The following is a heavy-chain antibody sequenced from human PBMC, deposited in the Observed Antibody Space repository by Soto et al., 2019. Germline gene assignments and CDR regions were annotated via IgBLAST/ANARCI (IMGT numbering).Heavy chain of an antibody. CDR3: ARDIRVVAATPHAFDI. D-gene: IGHD2-15*01. CDR2: IYYSGST. J-gene: IGHJ3*02. CDR1: GGSISSYY. V-gene: IGHV4-59*01. Sequence: KASETLSLTCTVSGGSISSYYWSWIRQPPGKGLEWIGYIYYSGSTNYNPSLKSRVTISVDTSKNQFSLKLSSVTAADTAVYYCARDIRVVAATPHAFDIWGQGTMVTVSS.